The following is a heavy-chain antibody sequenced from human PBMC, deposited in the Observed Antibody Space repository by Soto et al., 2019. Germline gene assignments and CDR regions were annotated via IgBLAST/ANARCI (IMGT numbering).Heavy chain of an antibody. CDR3: ARSNSGSYYFDF. CDR2: IDPSDSYT. CDR1: GYSFTTYW. J-gene: IGHJ4*02. Sequence: PGESLKISCKGSGYSFTTYWITWVRQMPGKGLEWMGRIDPSDSYTNYSPSVQGHVTISVDKSISTANLQWSSLEASDTAMYYCARSNSGSYYFDFWGQGTLVTVSS. D-gene: IGHD6-19*01. V-gene: IGHV5-10-1*01.